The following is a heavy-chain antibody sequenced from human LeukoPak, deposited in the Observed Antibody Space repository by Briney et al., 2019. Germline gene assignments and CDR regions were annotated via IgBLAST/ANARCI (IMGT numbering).Heavy chain of an antibody. CDR3: AREYYYDSSGYYSYYYYYYMDV. CDR2: IIPIFGTA. J-gene: IGHJ6*03. D-gene: IGHD3-22*01. Sequence: ASVKVSCKASGGTFSSYAISWVRQAPGQGLEWMGRIIPIFGTANYAQKFQGRVTITTDESTSTAYMELSSLRSEDTAVYYCAREYYYDSSGYYSYYYYYYMDVWGKGTTVTVSS. CDR1: GGTFSSYA. V-gene: IGHV1-69*05.